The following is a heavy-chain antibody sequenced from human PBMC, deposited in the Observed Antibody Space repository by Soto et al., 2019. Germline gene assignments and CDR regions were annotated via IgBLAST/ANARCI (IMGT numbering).Heavy chain of an antibody. V-gene: IGHV3-74*01. J-gene: IGHJ4*02. CDR2: INSDGSST. D-gene: IGHD6-6*01. Sequence: WGSLRVPWAALGFTFSSSWMHRVLQAPGKGLVWVSRINSDGSSTSYADSVRGRFTISRDDSKNTLYLQMDSLRVEDTAVYYCARGTIVARQHLDYWGQGTLVTVSS. CDR3: ARGTIVARQHLDY. CDR1: GFTFSSSW.